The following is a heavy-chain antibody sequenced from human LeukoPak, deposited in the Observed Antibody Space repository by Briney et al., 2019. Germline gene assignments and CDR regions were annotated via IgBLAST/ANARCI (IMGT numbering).Heavy chain of an antibody. J-gene: IGHJ4*02. Sequence: PGGSLRLSCAASAFTFSSYAMSWVRRAPGKGLEWVSAISDSGGSTYYTDSVKGRFIISRDNSKNTLYLQMNSLRAEDTAIYYCAKARGYCSGGSCYSGFDYWGQGTLVTVSS. CDR1: AFTFSSYA. CDR3: AKARGYCSGGSCYSGFDY. V-gene: IGHV3-23*01. D-gene: IGHD2-15*01. CDR2: ISDSGGST.